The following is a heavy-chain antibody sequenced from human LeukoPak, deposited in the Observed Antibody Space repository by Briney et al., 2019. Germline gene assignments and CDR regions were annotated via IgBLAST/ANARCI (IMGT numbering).Heavy chain of an antibody. Sequence: GGSLRLSCAASGFTFSSYSMNWVRQAPGKGLEWVSYISSSSSTIYYADSVKGRFTISRDNAKNSLYLQMNSLRAEDTAVYYCASPNHYYDEDYYYGMDVWGQGTTVTVSS. V-gene: IGHV3-48*01. CDR3: ASPNHYYDEDYYYGMDV. CDR1: GFTFSSYS. J-gene: IGHJ6*02. CDR2: ISSSSSTI. D-gene: IGHD3-22*01.